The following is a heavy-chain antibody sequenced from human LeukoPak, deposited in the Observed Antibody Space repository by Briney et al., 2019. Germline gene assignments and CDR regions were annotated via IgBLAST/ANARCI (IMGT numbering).Heavy chain of an antibody. V-gene: IGHV3-23*01. J-gene: IGHJ5*02. Sequence: GGSLRLSCSASGFSFNNYAMSWIRQAPGKGLTWVSLVSPAYGRTYYADSVKGRFTISRDNSNNMLSLYMSSLRADDTAVYYCAKGKQYLEWLPDPWGQGTLVTVSS. CDR2: VSPAYGRT. CDR1: GFSFNNYA. CDR3: AKGKQYLEWLPDP. D-gene: IGHD3-3*01.